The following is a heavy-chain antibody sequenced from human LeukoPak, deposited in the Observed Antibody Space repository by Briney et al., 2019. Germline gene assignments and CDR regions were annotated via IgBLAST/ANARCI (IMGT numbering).Heavy chain of an antibody. Sequence: ASVKVSCKASGYTFTGYYMHWVRQAPGKGLEWMGRINPNSGGTNYAQKFQGRVTMTRDTSISTAYMELSRLRSDDTAVYYCARSRDFGWFDPWGQGTLVTVSS. CDR3: ARSRDFGWFDP. CDR1: GYTFTGYY. V-gene: IGHV1-2*06. J-gene: IGHJ5*02. CDR2: INPNSGGT. D-gene: IGHD3-3*01.